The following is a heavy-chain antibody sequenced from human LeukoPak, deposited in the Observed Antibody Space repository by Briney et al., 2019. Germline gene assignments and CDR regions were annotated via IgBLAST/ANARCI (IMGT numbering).Heavy chain of an antibody. CDR3: ARVAQYYYDSSGSDY. CDR2: IYYSGST. Sequence: SETLSLTCTVSGGSICSSSYHWGWVRQPPGKGLEWIGYIYYSGSTYYNPSLKSRVIISVDTSKNQFSLKLSSVTAADTAVYYCARVAQYYYDSSGSDYWGQGTLVTVSS. CDR1: GGSICSSSYH. J-gene: IGHJ4*02. V-gene: IGHV4-39*01. D-gene: IGHD3-22*01.